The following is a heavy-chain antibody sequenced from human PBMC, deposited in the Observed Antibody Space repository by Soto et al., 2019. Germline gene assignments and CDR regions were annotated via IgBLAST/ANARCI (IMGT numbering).Heavy chain of an antibody. CDR2: IYYSGST. CDR3: ATTYSISWYNYFDY. D-gene: IGHD6-13*01. Sequence: SETLSLTCIVSGVSISSSSYYWGWIRQPPGKGLEWIGSIYYSGSTYYNPSLKSQVTVSVDTSKKQFYLKLSSMTAADTAVYYCATTYSISWYNYFDYWGQGTLVTVSS. J-gene: IGHJ4*02. CDR1: GVSISSSSYY. V-gene: IGHV4-39*01.